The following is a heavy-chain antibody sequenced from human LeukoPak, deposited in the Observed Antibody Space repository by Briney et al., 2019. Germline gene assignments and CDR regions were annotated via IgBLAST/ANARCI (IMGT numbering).Heavy chain of an antibody. CDR1: GYRFTSYW. Sequence: KVGESLKISCKGFGYRFTSYWIGWVRQMPGKGLEWMGIIDPGDSDTRYSPSFQGQVMISADKSITTAYLQWSSPKASDTAMYYCARRTYGSGSYYIDHWGQGTLVTVSS. D-gene: IGHD3-10*01. CDR2: IDPGDSDT. V-gene: IGHV5-51*01. J-gene: IGHJ4*02. CDR3: ARRTYGSGSYYIDH.